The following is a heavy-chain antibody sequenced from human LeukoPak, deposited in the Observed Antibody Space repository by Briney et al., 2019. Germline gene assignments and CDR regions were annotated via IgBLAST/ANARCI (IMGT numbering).Heavy chain of an antibody. CDR2: ISSSSSYI. V-gene: IGHV3-21*01. D-gene: IGHD1-26*01. CDR1: GFTFSSYS. J-gene: IGHJ4*02. CDR3: AREWPGELPFDY. Sequence: GGSLRLSCAASGFTFSSYSMNWVRQAPGKGLEWVSSISSSSSYIYYADSVKGRFTISRDNAKNSLYLQMNSLRAEDTAVYYCAREWPGELPFDYWGQGTLVTVSS.